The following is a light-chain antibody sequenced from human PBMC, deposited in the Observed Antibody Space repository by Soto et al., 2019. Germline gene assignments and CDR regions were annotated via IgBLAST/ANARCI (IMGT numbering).Light chain of an antibody. CDR1: QSVSSN. CDR2: GAS. J-gene: IGKJ1*01. CDR3: QQYNNWPET. V-gene: IGKV3-15*01. Sequence: EIVMTQSPATLSVSPGERATLSCRASQSVSSNLAWYQQKPGQAPRLLIYGASTRATGIPARFSGSGSGTEFTLTISSLQFEDFAVYYCQQYNNWPETFGKGTKV.